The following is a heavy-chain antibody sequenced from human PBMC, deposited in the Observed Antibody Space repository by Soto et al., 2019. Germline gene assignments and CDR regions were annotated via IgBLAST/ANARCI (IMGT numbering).Heavy chain of an antibody. CDR2: IWYDGNNK. D-gene: IGHD2-21*01. V-gene: IGHV3-33*01. Sequence: LRLSCAASGFTFSNYGMHWVRQAPGKGLEWVAVIWYDGNNKYYADSVKGRFTISRDNSNNTLYVQMTSLRAEDTAVYYCARGLHSLFDYWGQGTLVTVSS. CDR3: ARGLHSLFDY. CDR1: GFTFSNYG. J-gene: IGHJ4*02.